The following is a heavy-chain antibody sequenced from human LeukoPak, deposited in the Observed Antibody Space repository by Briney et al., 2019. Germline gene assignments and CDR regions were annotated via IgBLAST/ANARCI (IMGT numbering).Heavy chain of an antibody. V-gene: IGHV1-18*01. J-gene: IGHJ4*02. CDR1: GYTFTSYG. CDR2: ISAYNGNT. CDR3: ARVLLWFGEPYSQYYFDY. Sequence: ASVKVSCKASGYTFTSYGISWVRQASGQGLEWMGWISAYNGNTNYAQKLQGRVTMTTDASTSTAYMELRSLRSDDTAVYYCARVLLWFGEPYSQYYFDYWGQGTLVTVSS. D-gene: IGHD3-10*01.